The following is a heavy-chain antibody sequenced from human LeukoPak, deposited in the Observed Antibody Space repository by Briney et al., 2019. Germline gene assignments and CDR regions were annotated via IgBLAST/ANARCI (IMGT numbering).Heavy chain of an antibody. CDR2: ISSSGTAI. D-gene: IGHD3-9*01. CDR3: AKGHDVLTGYYLDY. J-gene: IGHJ4*02. V-gene: IGHV3-48*03. CDR1: GFTFISCE. Sequence: GFPRLYIAASGFTFISCEKNWGRQAPGKSLAWVSYISSSGTAILYADSVKGRFTISRDNAKNSLFLQMNSLRAEDTALYYCAKGHDVLTGYYLDYWGQGTLVTVSS.